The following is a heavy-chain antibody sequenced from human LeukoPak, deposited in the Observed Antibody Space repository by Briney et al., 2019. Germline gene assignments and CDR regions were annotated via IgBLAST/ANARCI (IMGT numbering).Heavy chain of an antibody. Sequence: PSETLSLTCTVSGGSLSGSGYYWGWIRQSPGKGLEWIGEIYHSGSTNYSPSLKSRLTISVDKSKNQFSLNMSFVTAADTAVYYCARAYSGYDLGFDYWGQGTLVTVSS. CDR2: IYHSGST. CDR3: ARAYSGYDLGFDY. V-gene: IGHV4-39*07. J-gene: IGHJ4*02. D-gene: IGHD5-12*01. CDR1: GGSLSGSGYY.